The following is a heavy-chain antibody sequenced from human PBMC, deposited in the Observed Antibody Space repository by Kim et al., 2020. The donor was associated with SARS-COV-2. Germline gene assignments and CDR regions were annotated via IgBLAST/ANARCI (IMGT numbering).Heavy chain of an antibody. J-gene: IGHJ6*02. CDR3: AKDYCSGGSCAPAPLYYYYGMDV. CDR2: ISGDGGST. D-gene: IGHD2-15*01. Sequence: GGSLRLSCAASGFTFDDYAMHWVRQAPGKGLEWVSLISGDGGSTYYADSVKGRFTISRDNSKNSLYLQMNSLRTEDTALYYCAKDYCSGGSCAPAPLYYYYGMDVWGQGTTVTVSS. CDR1: GFTFDDYA. V-gene: IGHV3-43*02.